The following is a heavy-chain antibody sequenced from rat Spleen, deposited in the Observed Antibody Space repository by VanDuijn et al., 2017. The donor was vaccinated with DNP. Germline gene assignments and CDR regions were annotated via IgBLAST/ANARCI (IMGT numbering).Heavy chain of an antibody. CDR2: ISYEGSST. J-gene: IGHJ1*01. CDR1: GFTFSDYY. D-gene: IGHD1-2*01. CDR3: ARYSSYMDWYFDF. Sequence: EVQLVESGGGLVQPGRSLKLSCAASGFTFSDYYMAWVRQAPKKGLEWVASISYEGSSTYYGDSVKGRFTISRDNAKSTLYLQMNSLRSEETATYYCARYSSYMDWYFDFWGPGTMVTVSS. V-gene: IGHV5-22*01.